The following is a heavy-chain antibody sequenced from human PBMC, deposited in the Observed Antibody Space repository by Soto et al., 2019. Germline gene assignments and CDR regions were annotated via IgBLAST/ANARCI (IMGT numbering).Heavy chain of an antibody. Sequence: QITLKESGPTLVKPTQTLTLTCTFSGFSLSTSRVDVGWIRQPPGKALQWLAMIYWDDDKRYTPSLKSRLTVTKDTSKSQVVLTMTNMDPVDTATYYCAHRGVVEYEAGFGSWGQGIVVTVSS. D-gene: IGHD2-2*01. CDR2: IYWDDDK. J-gene: IGHJ4*02. CDR1: GFSLSTSRVD. CDR3: AHRGVVEYEAGFGS. V-gene: IGHV2-5*02.